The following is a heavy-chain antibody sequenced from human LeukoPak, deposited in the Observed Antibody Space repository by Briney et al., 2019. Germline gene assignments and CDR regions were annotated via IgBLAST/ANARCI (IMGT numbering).Heavy chain of an antibody. CDR3: ARRGGLRVWDILTGYYGYFDY. Sequence: SETLSLTCTVSGYSISSSSYYWGWIRQPPGKGLEWIGSIYYSGSTYYNPSLKSRVTISVDTSKNQFSLKLSSVTAADTAVYYCARRGGLRVWDILTGYYGYFDYWGQGTLVTVSS. J-gene: IGHJ4*02. V-gene: IGHV4-39*01. D-gene: IGHD3-9*01. CDR1: GYSISSSSYY. CDR2: IYYSGST.